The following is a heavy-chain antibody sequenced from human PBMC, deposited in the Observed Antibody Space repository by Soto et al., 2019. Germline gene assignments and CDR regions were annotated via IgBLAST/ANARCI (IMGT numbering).Heavy chain of an antibody. CDR3: ARVSGSYYYGMDV. CDR2: IYHSGST. Sequence: PSETLSLTCTVSGGSISSGDYYWSWIRQHPGKGLEWIGYIYHSGSTNYNPSLKSRVTISVDKSKNQFSLKLSSVTAADTAVYYCARVSGSYYYGMDVWGQGTTVTVSS. CDR1: GGSISSGDYY. D-gene: IGHD1-26*01. J-gene: IGHJ6*02. V-gene: IGHV4-31*03.